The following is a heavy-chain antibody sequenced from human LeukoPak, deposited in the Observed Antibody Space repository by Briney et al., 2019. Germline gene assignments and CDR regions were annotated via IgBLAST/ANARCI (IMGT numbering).Heavy chain of an antibody. CDR1: GFTFNSYA. CDR2: ISGRRGST. J-gene: IGHJ4*02. D-gene: IGHD4-23*01. CDR3: ARSSPGFLGGRDYFDY. Sequence: PGGSLRLSCAASGFTFNSYAMSWVRQAPGKGLEWVSAISGRRGSTYYADSVKGRFTISRDNSKNTLYLQMNSLRAEDTAVYYCARSSPGFLGGRDYFDYWGQGTLVTVSS. V-gene: IGHV3-23*01.